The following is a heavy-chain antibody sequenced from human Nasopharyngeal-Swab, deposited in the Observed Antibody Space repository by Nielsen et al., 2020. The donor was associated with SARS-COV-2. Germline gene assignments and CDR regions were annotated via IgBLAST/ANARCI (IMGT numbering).Heavy chain of an antibody. Sequence: GESLKISCAASGFTFSNYGMHWVRQAPGKGLEWVAVISYDGNIKSYADSVRGRFLISRDNSHSTLYLQMSRLRTEDRAVYYCAKAFGEDQLAEDAFDAWGQGAMVTVSS. CDR1: GFTFSNYG. J-gene: IGHJ3*01. CDR3: AKAFGEDQLAEDAFDA. D-gene: IGHD3-16*01. V-gene: IGHV3-30*18. CDR2: ISYDGNIK.